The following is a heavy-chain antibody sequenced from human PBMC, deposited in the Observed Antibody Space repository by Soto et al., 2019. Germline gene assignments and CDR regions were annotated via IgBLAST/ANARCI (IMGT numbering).Heavy chain of an antibody. D-gene: IGHD2-21*01. CDR3: ARSGVFDCIGDTCAPYNWFDP. CDR2: INAGTGYT. V-gene: IGHV1-3*01. CDR1: GYTFDIYA. J-gene: IGHJ5*02. Sequence: QVQLVQSATEVKKPGASVKVSCRTSGYTFDIYAMNWLRRAPGQRLEWVGWINAGTGYTKYSDQFQGRVTITRDTSANTAYMELTSLTPEDTALYYCARSGVFDCIGDTCAPYNWFDPWGQGTLIIVSS.